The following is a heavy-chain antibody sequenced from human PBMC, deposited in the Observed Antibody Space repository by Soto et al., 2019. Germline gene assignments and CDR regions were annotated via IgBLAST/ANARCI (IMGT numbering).Heavy chain of an antibody. CDR1: GFTFSNYN. CDR2: ISSSGSHI. V-gene: IGHV3-21*01. J-gene: IGHJ4*02. CDR3: ARGYGYFDWLSLY. D-gene: IGHD3-9*01. Sequence: LRLSCAASGFTFSNYNMNWVRQAPGKGLEWVSSISSSGSHIYYADSMKGRFTISRDNAKNSLYLQLNSLRAEDTAVYYCARGYGYFDWLSLYWGQGTLVTVSS.